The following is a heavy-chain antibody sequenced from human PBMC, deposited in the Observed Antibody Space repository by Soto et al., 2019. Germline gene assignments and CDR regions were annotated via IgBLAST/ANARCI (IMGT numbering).Heavy chain of an antibody. D-gene: IGHD3-10*01. CDR2: ISSIFSPI. J-gene: IGHJ4*02. CDR1: GFTFGNHC. CDR3: ARALYGSGSWGFYVDY. V-gene: IGHV3-48*01. Sequence: GGSLRLSCTAAGFTFGNHCMMWVRQAPGRGLVWVSYISSIFSPILYADSVKGRFTISRDNAKNSLYLQMDSLTAEDTAVYYCARALYGSGSWGFYVDYWGQGILVTVSS.